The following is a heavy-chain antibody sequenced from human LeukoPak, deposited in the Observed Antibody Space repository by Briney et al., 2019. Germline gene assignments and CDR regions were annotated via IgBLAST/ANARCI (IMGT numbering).Heavy chain of an antibody. CDR1: GYTLTELS. V-gene: IGHV1-24*01. CDR3: ATDQSSGYYYFDY. D-gene: IGHD3-22*01. Sequence: GASVEVSCKISGYTLTELSMHWVRQAPGKGLEWMGGFDPEDGETIYAQKFQGRVTMTEDTSTDTAYMELSSLRSEDTAVYYCATDQSSGYYYFDYWGQGTLVTVSS. J-gene: IGHJ4*02. CDR2: FDPEDGET.